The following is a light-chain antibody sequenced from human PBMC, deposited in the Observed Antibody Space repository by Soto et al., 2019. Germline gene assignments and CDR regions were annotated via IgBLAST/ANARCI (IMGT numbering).Light chain of an antibody. CDR2: STS. Sequence: EIVLTQSPVTLSFSPGERATLSCRASQSVSSSYLAWYQQKPGQAPRLLIYSTSRRATGIPDRFSGGGSGTDFTLAISRLEPEDFALYYCQQYDGSPITFGQGTRLEIK. V-gene: IGKV3-20*01. CDR3: QQYDGSPIT. CDR1: QSVSSSY. J-gene: IGKJ5*01.